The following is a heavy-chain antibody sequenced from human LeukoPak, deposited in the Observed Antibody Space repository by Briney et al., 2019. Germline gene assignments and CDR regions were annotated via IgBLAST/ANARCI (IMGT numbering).Heavy chain of an antibody. CDR1: GYTFTGYY. D-gene: IGHD4-23*01. J-gene: IGHJ4*02. Sequence: ASVKVSCKASGYTFTGYYMHWVRQAPGQGLEWMGWINPNSGGTNYAQKFQGRVTMTRDTSISTAYMELSRLRSDDTAVYFCAILPQVMNTVVTIDYWGQGTLVTVSS. V-gene: IGHV1-2*02. CDR2: INPNSGGT. CDR3: AILPQVMNTVVTIDY.